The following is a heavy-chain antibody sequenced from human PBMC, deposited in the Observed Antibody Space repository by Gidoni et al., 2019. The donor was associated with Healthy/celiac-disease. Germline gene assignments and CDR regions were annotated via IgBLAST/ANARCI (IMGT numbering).Heavy chain of an antibody. J-gene: IGHJ4*02. CDR1: GWSFSGYY. CDR2: INHSGST. V-gene: IGHV4-34*01. CDR3: ASLGSVAGEIDY. Sequence: QVQLQQWGAGLLKPSETLSLTCAVYGWSFSGYYWSWIRQPPGKGLEWIGEINHSGSTNYNPSLKSRVTISVDTSKNQFSLKLSSVTAADTAVYYCASLGSVAGEIDYWGQGTLVTVSS. D-gene: IGHD6-19*01.